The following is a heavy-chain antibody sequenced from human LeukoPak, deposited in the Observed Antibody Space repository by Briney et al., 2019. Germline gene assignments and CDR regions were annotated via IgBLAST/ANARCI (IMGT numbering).Heavy chain of an antibody. CDR2: IYTSGST. V-gene: IGHV4-61*02. Sequence: SETLSLTCTVSGGSISSSSYYWGWIRQPPGKGLEWIGRIYTSGSTNYNPSLKSRVTISVDTSKNQFSLKLSSVTAADTAVYYCARGAPNYYGSRIGYWGQGTLVTVSS. CDR1: GGSISSSSYY. D-gene: IGHD3-10*01. CDR3: ARGAPNYYGSRIGY. J-gene: IGHJ4*02.